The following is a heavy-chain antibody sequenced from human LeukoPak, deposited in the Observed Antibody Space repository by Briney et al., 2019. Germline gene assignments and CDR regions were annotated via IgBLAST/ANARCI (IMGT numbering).Heavy chain of an antibody. V-gene: IGHV3-21*01. Sequence: GGSLRLSCAASGFTFSSYSMNWVRQAPGKGLEWVSSISSSSSYIYYADSVKGRFTISRDNAKNSLYLQMNSLRAEDTAVYYCAREEVSSSGWYGGNWFDPWGQGTLVTVSS. CDR2: ISSSSSYI. J-gene: IGHJ5*02. D-gene: IGHD6-19*01. CDR1: GFTFSSYS. CDR3: AREEVSSSGWYGGNWFDP.